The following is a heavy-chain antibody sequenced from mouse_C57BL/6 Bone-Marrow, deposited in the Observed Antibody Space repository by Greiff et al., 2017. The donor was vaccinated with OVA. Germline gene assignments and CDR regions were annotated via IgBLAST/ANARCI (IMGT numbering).Heavy chain of an antibody. Sequence: QVQLQQSGAELVKPGASVKLSCKASGYTFTSYWMHWVKQRPGQGLEWIGMIHPNSGSTNYNEKFKSKATLTVDKSSSTAYMQLSSLTSEDSAVYYCARGLRLRRFAYWGQGTLVTVSA. CDR3: ARGLRLRRFAY. D-gene: IGHD3-2*02. CDR2: IHPNSGST. J-gene: IGHJ3*01. V-gene: IGHV1-64*01. CDR1: GYTFTSYW.